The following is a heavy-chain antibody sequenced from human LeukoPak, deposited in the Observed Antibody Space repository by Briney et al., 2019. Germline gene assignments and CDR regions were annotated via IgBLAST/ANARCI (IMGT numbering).Heavy chain of an antibody. J-gene: IGHJ4*02. CDR2: ISYDGSNK. Sequence: GGSLRLSCAASGFTFSSYAMHWVRQAPGKGLEWVAVISYDGSNKYYADSVKGRFTISRDNSKSTLYLQMNSLRAEDTAVYYCAKDGTVAGIDASSLDYWGQGTLVTVSS. V-gene: IGHV3-30*04. CDR3: AKDGTVAGIDASSLDY. D-gene: IGHD6-19*01. CDR1: GFTFSSYA.